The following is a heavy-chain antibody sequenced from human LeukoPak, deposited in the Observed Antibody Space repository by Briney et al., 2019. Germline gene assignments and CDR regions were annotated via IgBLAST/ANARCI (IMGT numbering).Heavy chain of an antibody. D-gene: IGHD2-15*01. Sequence: SQTLSLTCAISGDNVSNNSGAWNWIRQSPSRGLEWLGRTYYRSRWYNDYAVSVRSRITINPDTSKNQFSLQLNSVTPEDTAVYCCASGRLLLFDYWGQGSLVTASS. CDR2: TYYRSRWYN. J-gene: IGHJ4*02. V-gene: IGHV6-1*01. CDR3: ASGRLLLFDY. CDR1: GDNVSNNSGA.